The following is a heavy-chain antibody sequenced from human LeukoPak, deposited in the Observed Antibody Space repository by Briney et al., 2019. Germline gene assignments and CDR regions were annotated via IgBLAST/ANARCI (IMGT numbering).Heavy chain of an antibody. CDR1: VGSVSSGGHY. Sequence: PSETLSLTCTVSVGSVSSGGHYRTWIRQHPGKGLEWIGYIYNGGSAYYNPALKSRVTITGDTSKNQFSLKVTSVTAADTALYFCARSDTGGYYFDYWGQGTQVIVSP. CDR2: IYNGGSA. V-gene: IGHV4-31*03. D-gene: IGHD2-8*02. J-gene: IGHJ4*02. CDR3: ARSDTGGYYFDY.